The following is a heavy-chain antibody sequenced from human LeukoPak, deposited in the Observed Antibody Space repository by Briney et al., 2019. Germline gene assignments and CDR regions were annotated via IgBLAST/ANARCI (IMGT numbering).Heavy chain of an antibody. CDR2: FDPEDGET. CDR3: ATFPMNSYYYGMDV. V-gene: IGHV1-24*01. Sequence: ASVKVSRKFSGYTLTELAMHWVRQAPGKGLEWMGSFDPEDGETIYAQKFQGRVTMTEDTSTDTAYMELSSLRYEDTAIYYCATFPMNSYYYGMDVWGQGTTVTVSS. CDR1: GYTLTELA. J-gene: IGHJ6*02.